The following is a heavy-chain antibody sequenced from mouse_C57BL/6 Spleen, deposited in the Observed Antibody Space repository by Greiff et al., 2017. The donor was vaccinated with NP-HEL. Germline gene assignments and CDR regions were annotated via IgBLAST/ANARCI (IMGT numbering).Heavy chain of an antibody. Sequence: VKLQESGPELVKPGASVKISCKASGYAFSSSWMNWVKQRPGKGLEWIGRIYPGDGDTNYNGKFKGKATLTADKSSSTAYMQLSSLTSEDSAVYFCARSRDGYYVRGAMDYWGQGTSVTVSS. CDR2: IYPGDGDT. V-gene: IGHV1-82*01. D-gene: IGHD2-3*01. CDR1: GYAFSSSW. J-gene: IGHJ4*01. CDR3: ARSRDGYYVRGAMDY.